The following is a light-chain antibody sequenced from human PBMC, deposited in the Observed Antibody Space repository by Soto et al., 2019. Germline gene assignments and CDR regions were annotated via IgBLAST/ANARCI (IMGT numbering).Light chain of an antibody. CDR2: GAS. Sequence: EIVMTQSPATLSVSPGERATLSCRASQSVSSNLAWYQHKPGQAPRLLIYGASTRATGTPARFSGSGSGTEFTLTISSLQSEDFAVYYCQQYNKWPQTFGQGTKV. V-gene: IGKV3-15*01. CDR3: QQYNKWPQT. CDR1: QSVSSN. J-gene: IGKJ1*01.